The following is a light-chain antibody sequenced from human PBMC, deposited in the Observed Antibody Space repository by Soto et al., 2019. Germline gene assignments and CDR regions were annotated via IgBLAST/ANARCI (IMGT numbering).Light chain of an antibody. Sequence: EIVLTQSPGTLSVSPGERATLSCRASQSVGSSQIAWYQQKPGQAPRLLTYGASSRATGIPDRFSGSGSGTNFTLTISRLEPEDFAVYYCQQYSSSPETFGKGTKVEIK. J-gene: IGKJ1*01. CDR3: QQYSSSPET. CDR2: GAS. CDR1: QSVGSSQ. V-gene: IGKV3-20*01.